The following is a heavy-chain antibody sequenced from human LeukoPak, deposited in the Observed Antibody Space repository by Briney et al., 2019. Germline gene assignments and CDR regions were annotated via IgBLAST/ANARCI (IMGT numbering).Heavy chain of an antibody. V-gene: IGHV4-39*07. CDR1: GGSISSSSYY. D-gene: IGHD6-6*01. Sequence: SETLSLTCTVSGGSISSSSYYWGWIRQPPGKGLEWIGSIYYSGSTYYNPSLKSRVTISVDTSKNQFSLKLSSVTAADTAVYYCARRKRQLPADYWGQGTLVTVSS. J-gene: IGHJ4*02. CDR2: IYYSGST. CDR3: ARRKRQLPADY.